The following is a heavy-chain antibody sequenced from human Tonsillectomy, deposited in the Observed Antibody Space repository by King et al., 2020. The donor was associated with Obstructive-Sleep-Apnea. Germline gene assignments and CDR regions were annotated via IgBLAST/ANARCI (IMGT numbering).Heavy chain of an antibody. CDR2: ISYDGSNK. J-gene: IGHJ4*02. CDR1: GFTFSSYA. Sequence: VQLVESGGGVVQPGRSLRLSCAASGFTFSSYAMHWGRQAPGKGLEWVAVISYDGSNKYYADSVKGRFTISRDNSKNTLYLQMNSLRAEDTAVYYCARGAQNYWGQGTLVTVSS. CDR3: ARGAQNY. V-gene: IGHV3-30*04.